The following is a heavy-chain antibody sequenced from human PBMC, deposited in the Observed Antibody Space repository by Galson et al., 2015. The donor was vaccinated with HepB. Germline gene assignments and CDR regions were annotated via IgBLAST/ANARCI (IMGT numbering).Heavy chain of an antibody. CDR3: ARLSMTTVTTYYYYYMDV. V-gene: IGHV4-61*02. CDR1: GVSISSGSYY. Sequence: LSLTCTVSGVSISSGSYYWSWIRQPAGKGLEWIGRIYTSGSTNYNPSLKSRVTMSVDTAKNQVSLKLSSVTAADTAVYYCARLSMTTVTTYYYYYMDVWGKGTTVTVSS. D-gene: IGHD4-17*01. J-gene: IGHJ6*03. CDR2: IYTSGST.